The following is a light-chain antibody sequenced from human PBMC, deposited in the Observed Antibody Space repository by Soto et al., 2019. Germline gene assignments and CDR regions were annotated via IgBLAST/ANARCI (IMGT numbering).Light chain of an antibody. V-gene: IGKV3-15*01. J-gene: IGKJ1*01. CDR1: QSVASN. CDR2: GAS. Sequence: EIVMTQSPATLSVSPGERATLSCRASQSVASNLAWYQQKPGQVPRLLIYGASTRATGIPARFSGSGSGTEFTLTISSLQPEDFAVYYCQQYNNWLWTFGQGTKVDIK. CDR3: QQYNNWLWT.